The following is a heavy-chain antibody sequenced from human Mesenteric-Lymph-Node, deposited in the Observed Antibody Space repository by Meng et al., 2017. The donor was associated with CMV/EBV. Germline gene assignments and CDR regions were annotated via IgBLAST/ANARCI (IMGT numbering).Heavy chain of an antibody. CDR3: ARDIFRGYCSSTSCSDY. J-gene: IGHJ4*02. Sequence: ASVKVSCKASGYTFSGYYIHWLRQAPGQGLEWMGWIKPNSGATNHAQKFQDRITMTRDTSISTAYMELTRLRSDDTAVYYCARDIFRGYCSSTSCSDYWGQGTLVTVSS. CDR1: GYTFSGYY. CDR2: IKPNSGAT. V-gene: IGHV1-2*02. D-gene: IGHD2-2*01.